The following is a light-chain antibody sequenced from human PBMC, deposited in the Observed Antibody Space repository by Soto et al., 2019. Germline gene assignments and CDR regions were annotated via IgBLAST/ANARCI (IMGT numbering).Light chain of an antibody. J-gene: IGKJ4*01. Sequence: EIVMTQSPATLSVSPGERATLSCRASQSISSNLAWYQHKLGQAPRLFIFRASSRATGIPARFSGSGSVTEFNMTISSMQSEDFAASYCQQYNNWPRATFGGGTNVESK. V-gene: IGKV3-15*01. CDR3: QQYNNWPRAT. CDR1: QSISSN. CDR2: RAS.